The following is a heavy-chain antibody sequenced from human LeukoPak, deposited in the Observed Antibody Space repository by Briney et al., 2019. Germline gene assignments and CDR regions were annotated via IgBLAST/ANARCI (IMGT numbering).Heavy chain of an antibody. CDR3: TREIRYFDWFQADY. V-gene: IGHV3-49*05. J-gene: IGHJ4*02. CDR2: IRSKAYGGIA. D-gene: IGHD3-9*01. Sequence: KPGRSLRLSCTASGFTFGDHSVSWFRQAPRKGLEWVGFIRSKAYGGIAEYAASVKGRFTISRDDSKSVAYLQMDSLKTEDTAVYYCTREIRYFDWFQADYWGQGTLVTVSS. CDR1: GFTFGDHS.